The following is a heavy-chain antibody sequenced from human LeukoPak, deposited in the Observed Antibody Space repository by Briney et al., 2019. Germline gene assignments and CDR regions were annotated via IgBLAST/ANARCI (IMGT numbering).Heavy chain of an antibody. CDR1: GGSISSSSYY. CDR3: AVYDILTGTFDY. V-gene: IGHV4-39*07. J-gene: IGHJ4*02. CDR2: IYYSGST. Sequence: PSETLSLTCTVSGGSISSSSYYWGWIRQPPGKGLEWIGSIYYSGSTYYNPSLKSRVTISVDTSKNQFSLKLSSVTAADTAVYYCAVYDILTGTFDYWGQGTLVTVSS. D-gene: IGHD3-9*01.